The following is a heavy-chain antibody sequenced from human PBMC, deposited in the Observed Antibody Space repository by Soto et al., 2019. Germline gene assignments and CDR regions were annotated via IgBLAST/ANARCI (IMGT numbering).Heavy chain of an antibody. Sequence: QVQLQESGPGLVKPSQTLSLTCTVSGGSISRGDYYWSWIRQHPRKGLEWIGYIYYSGRTYSNPSLKSRVTISVDTSKNQFSLKLSSVIAADTAVYYCARWWSGSRQGFDPWGQGTLVTVSS. V-gene: IGHV4-31*03. CDR3: ARWWSGSRQGFDP. J-gene: IGHJ5*02. CDR2: IYYSGRT. D-gene: IGHD3-3*01. CDR1: GGSISRGDYY.